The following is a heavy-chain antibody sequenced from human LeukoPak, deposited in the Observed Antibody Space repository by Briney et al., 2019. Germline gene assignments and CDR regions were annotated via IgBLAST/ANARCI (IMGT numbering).Heavy chain of an antibody. CDR3: ARYVSGGRWYLDY. CDR2: INTHSGRT. CDR1: GFSFTGFFTGYY. D-gene: IGHD2-15*01. J-gene: IGHJ4*02. V-gene: IGHV1-2*04. Sequence: ASVKVSCKASGFSFTGFFTGYYMHWVRQAPGQGLEWLGWINTHSGRTDYAQKFQGWVTMTRDTSINTAYLELMRLRSDDTAVYYCARYVSGGRWYLDYWGPGTLVTVSS.